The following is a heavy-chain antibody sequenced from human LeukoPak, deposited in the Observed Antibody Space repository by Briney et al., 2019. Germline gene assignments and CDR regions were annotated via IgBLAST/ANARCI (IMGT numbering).Heavy chain of an antibody. CDR1: GFTFNKYG. V-gene: IGHV3-33*01. J-gene: IGHJ4*02. CDR3: ARDRTYSGSPDGRSHFNS. D-gene: IGHD5-12*01. Sequence: GGSLRLSCAASGFTFNKYGMHWVRQVPGKGPEWVAVIWSNGGETYYADSVRGRFTISRDSSENTVDLQMNSLRAEDTAVYYCARDRTYSGSPDGRSHFNSWGQGTLVTVSS. CDR2: IWSNGGET.